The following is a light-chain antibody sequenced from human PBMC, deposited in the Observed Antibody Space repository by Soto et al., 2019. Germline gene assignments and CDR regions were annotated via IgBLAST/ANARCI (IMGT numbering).Light chain of an antibody. V-gene: IGKV3-20*01. Sequence: EIVLTQSPGTLSLSPGERATLSCRASQSVVSGYLAWYQQKPGQAPRLLIYGASSRATDIPDRFRGIGSGTDFTLTISRLEPEDFAVYYCQQYGRSPALFAFGPGTKVDIK. CDR2: GAS. CDR3: QQYGRSPALFA. J-gene: IGKJ3*01. CDR1: QSVVSGY.